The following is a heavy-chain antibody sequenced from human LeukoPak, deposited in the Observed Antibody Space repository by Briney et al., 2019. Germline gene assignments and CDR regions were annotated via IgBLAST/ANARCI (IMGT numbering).Heavy chain of an antibody. CDR3: ATLPGVVAAGQRDYYSYYMDV. CDR2: IYSGGST. D-gene: IGHD6-13*01. Sequence: PGGSLRLSCAASGSTVSSNYMSWVRQAPGKGLEWVSVIYSGGSTYYADSVKGRFTISRDNSKNTLYLQMNSLRAEDTAVYYCATLPGVVAAGQRDYYSYYMDVWGQGTTVTVSS. CDR1: GSTVSSNY. J-gene: IGHJ6*02. V-gene: IGHV3-53*01.